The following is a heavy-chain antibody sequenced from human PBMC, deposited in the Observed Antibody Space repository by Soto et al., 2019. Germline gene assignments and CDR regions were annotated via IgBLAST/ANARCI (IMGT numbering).Heavy chain of an antibody. CDR2: ISGSGGRT. CDR3: AKEALGGATSDY. D-gene: IGHD1-26*01. Sequence: EVQLLESGGGLVQPGGSLRLSCAASGFTFTTYAMNWVRQAPGKGLGWVPAISGSGGRTYYADPVKGRFTISRDNSKNTLYRQVNSLRAEDTAVYYCAKEALGGATSDYWGQGTLVTVSS. J-gene: IGHJ4*02. V-gene: IGHV3-23*01. CDR1: GFTFTTYA.